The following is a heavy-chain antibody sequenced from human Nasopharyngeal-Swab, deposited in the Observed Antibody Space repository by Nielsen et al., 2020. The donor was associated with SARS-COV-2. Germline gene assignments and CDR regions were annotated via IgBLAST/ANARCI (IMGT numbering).Heavy chain of an antibody. CDR1: GYTLTGLS. CDR2: FDPEDGET. Sequence: ASVKVSCKVSGYTLTGLSMHWVRQAPGKGLEWMGGFDPEDGETIYAQKFQSRVTMTEDTSTDTAYMELSSLRSEDTAVYYCATGPPYCSGGSCYWFDPWGQGTLVTVSS. V-gene: IGHV1-24*01. D-gene: IGHD2-15*01. J-gene: IGHJ5*02. CDR3: ATGPPYCSGGSCYWFDP.